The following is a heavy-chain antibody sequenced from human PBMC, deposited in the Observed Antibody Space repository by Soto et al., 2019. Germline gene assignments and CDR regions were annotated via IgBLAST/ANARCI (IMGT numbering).Heavy chain of an antibody. J-gene: IGHJ6*02. D-gene: IGHD1-26*01. CDR1: GGSISSYY. Sequence: QVQLQESGPGLLKPSETLSLTCTVSGGSISSYYWSWIRQPPGKGLQWVGEIYYSGSTNYNPSLKSRVPISVDTSKNQFLLQLSSVTAADPGVDYCARYVRSGTLSYGMDVWGQGTTVTASS. CDR2: IYYSGST. CDR3: ARYVRSGTLSYGMDV. V-gene: IGHV4-59*12.